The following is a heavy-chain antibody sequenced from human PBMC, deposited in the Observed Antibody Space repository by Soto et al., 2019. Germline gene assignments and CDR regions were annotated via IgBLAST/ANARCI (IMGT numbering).Heavy chain of an antibody. Sequence: PSETLSLTCAVSGGSIYSNNWWSWVRQPPGKGLEWIGEIHHSGSTNYNPSLNSRVTISVDTSKSPFSLKLSSVTAADTAVYYCARAVVLTGYYYFDYWGPGILVTVSS. CDR2: IHHSGST. D-gene: IGHD3-9*01. V-gene: IGHV4-4*02. J-gene: IGHJ4*02. CDR3: ARAVVLTGYYYFDY. CDR1: GGSIYSNNW.